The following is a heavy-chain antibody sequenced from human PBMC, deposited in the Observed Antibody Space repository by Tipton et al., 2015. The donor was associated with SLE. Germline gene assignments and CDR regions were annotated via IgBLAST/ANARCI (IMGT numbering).Heavy chain of an antibody. CDR3: ARGLTYSSSSYYYYYYMDV. CDR1: GGSFSGYY. D-gene: IGHD6-6*01. J-gene: IGHJ6*03. Sequence: TLSLTCAVYGGSFSGYYGSWIRQPPGKGLEWIGEINHSGSTNYNPSLKSRVTISVDTSKNQFSLKLSSVTAADTAVYYCARGLTYSSSSYYYYYYMDVWGKGTTVTVSS. CDR2: INHSGST. V-gene: IGHV4-34*01.